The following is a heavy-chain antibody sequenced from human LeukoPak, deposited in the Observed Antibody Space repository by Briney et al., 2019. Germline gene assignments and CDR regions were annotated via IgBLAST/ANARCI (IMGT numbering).Heavy chain of an antibody. V-gene: IGHV4-59*12. CDR3: ARATTYYYDSSGYYPFDY. CDR1: GGSIRDYY. Sequence: SETLSLTCTVSGGSIRDYYWSWIRQPPGKGLEWIGDAYYSGSTNYNPSLKSRVIISVDTSKNQFSLKLSSVTAADTAVYYCARATTYYYDSSGYYPFDYWGQGTLVTVSS. J-gene: IGHJ4*02. CDR2: AYYSGST. D-gene: IGHD3-22*01.